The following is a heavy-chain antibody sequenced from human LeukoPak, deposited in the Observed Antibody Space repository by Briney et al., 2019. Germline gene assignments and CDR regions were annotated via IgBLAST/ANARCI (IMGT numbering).Heavy chain of an antibody. J-gene: IGHJ4*02. CDR2: INHSGST. CDR1: GYSISSGYY. V-gene: IGHV4-38-2*02. Sequence: SETLSLTCTVSGYSISSGYYWGWIRQPPGKGLEWIGEINHSGSTNYNPSLKSRVTISVDTSKNQFSLKLSSVTAADTAVYYCARHTHGFGYWGQGTLVTVSS. CDR3: ARHTHGFGY. D-gene: IGHD2-2*02.